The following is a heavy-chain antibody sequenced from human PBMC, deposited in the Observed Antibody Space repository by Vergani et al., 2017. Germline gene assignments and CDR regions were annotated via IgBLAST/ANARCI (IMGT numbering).Heavy chain of an antibody. D-gene: IGHD3-3*01. CDR1: GYTFTSYD. CDR3: ARGDHYDFWSGYYRLYYYYGMDV. Sequence: QVQLVQSGAEVKKPGASVTVSCKASGYTFTSYDINWVRQATGQGLEWMGWMNPNSGNTGYAQKFQGRVTMTRNTSISTAYMELSSLRSEDTAVYYCARGDHYDFWSGYYRLYYYYGMDVWGQGTTVTVSS. V-gene: IGHV1-8*01. CDR2: MNPNSGNT. J-gene: IGHJ6*02.